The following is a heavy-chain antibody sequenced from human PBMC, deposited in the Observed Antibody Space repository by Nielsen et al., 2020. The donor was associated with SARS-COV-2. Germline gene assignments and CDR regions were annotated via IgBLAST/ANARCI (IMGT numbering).Heavy chain of an antibody. D-gene: IGHD4-17*01. J-gene: IGHJ4*02. CDR3: AKVRRIRTVTSPSDY. V-gene: IGHV3-30*18. Sequence: GESLKISCAASGFTFSSYGMHWVRQAPGKGLKWVAVISYDGSNKYYADSVKGRFTISRDNSKNTLYLQMNSLRAEDTAVYYCAKVRRIRTVTSPSDYWGQGTLVTVSS. CDR1: GFTFSSYG. CDR2: ISYDGSNK.